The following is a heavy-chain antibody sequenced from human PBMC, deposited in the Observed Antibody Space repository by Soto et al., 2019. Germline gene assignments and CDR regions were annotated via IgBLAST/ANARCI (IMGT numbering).Heavy chain of an antibody. V-gene: IGHV4-30-4*08. J-gene: IGHJ6*02. CDR2: IHHSGSI. Sequence: SKTLALTCTVSGDSINSDYYHCTWIRQYPGKGLEWIGYIHHSGSILYNPSLKSRVTISVDTSKNQFSLHLTSVTAADTAVYFCSREHDGGDSMDVWGQGTTVTLSS. CDR3: SREHDGGDSMDV. D-gene: IGHD2-21*02. CDR1: GDSINSDYYH.